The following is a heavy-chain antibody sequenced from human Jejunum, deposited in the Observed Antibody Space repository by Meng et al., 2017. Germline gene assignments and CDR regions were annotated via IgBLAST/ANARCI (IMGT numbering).Heavy chain of an antibody. J-gene: IGHJ5*02. D-gene: IGHD2-15*01. V-gene: IGHV4-4*02. CDR2: ISDGGST. Sequence: QGQREESGPGLVKPSGTLYLTCAVSSRSISNNNIWSWVRQPPGKGLEWIGEISDGGSTSYNPSLKNRVTISIDKSKSQFSLKLSSVTAADTAVYFCAKNGYCSGGRCSSGTSFDPWGQGTPVTVSS. CDR1: SRSISNNNI. CDR3: AKNGYCSGGRCSSGTSFDP.